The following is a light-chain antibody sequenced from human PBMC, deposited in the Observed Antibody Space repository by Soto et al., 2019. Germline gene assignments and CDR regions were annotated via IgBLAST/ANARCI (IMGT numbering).Light chain of an antibody. CDR1: QDISYY. Sequence: DIQMTQSPSSLSASLGERVTITCQASQDISYYLNWYQQKPGKAPKLLIYAASSLQSGVPSRFSGSGSGTEFTLTISSLQPDDFATYYCQQYNSYMWTFGQGTKVDIK. J-gene: IGKJ1*01. CDR2: AAS. V-gene: IGKV1-16*01. CDR3: QQYNSYMWT.